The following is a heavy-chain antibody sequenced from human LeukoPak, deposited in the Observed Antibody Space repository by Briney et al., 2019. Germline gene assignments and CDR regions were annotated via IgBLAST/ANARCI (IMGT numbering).Heavy chain of an antibody. Sequence: GASVKVSCTVSGYTLTELSMHWVRQAPGKGLEWMGGFDPEDGETIYAQKFQGRVTMTEDTSTDTAYMELSSLRSEDTAVYYCARGSSWYKAFDIWGQGTMVTVSS. J-gene: IGHJ3*02. CDR3: ARGSSWYKAFDI. V-gene: IGHV1-24*01. CDR1: GYTLTELS. CDR2: FDPEDGET. D-gene: IGHD6-13*01.